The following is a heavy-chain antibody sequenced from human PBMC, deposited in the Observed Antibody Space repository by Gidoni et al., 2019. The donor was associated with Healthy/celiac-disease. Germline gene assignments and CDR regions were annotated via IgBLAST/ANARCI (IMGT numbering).Heavy chain of an antibody. CDR3: AKAIQYYDFWSGYHHAFDI. Sequence: EVQLLESGGGLIQPGGSLRLSCAASGFPFSSSAMRWVRQAPGKGLGWVSAISGSGGSTYYADSVKGRFTISRDNSKNTLYLQMNSLRAEDTAVYYCAKAIQYYDFWSGYHHAFDIWGQGTMVTVSS. CDR2: ISGSGGST. J-gene: IGHJ3*02. CDR1: GFPFSSSA. V-gene: IGHV3-23*01. D-gene: IGHD3-3*01.